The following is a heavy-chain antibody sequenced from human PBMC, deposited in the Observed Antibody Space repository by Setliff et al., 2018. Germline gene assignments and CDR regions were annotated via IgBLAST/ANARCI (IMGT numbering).Heavy chain of an antibody. D-gene: IGHD3-16*01. J-gene: IGHJ4*02. CDR3: ARLPNYVWGSPVDY. Sequence: PSETLSLTCTVSGASITHINYYWGLIRQPPGKGLEWIGSIFYSGRTFYNPSLKSRVTISVDTSKNQFSLTLSSVTAADTAVYYCARLPNYVWGSPVDYWGQGTLVTVSS. V-gene: IGHV4-39*01. CDR2: IFYSGRT. CDR1: GASITHINYY.